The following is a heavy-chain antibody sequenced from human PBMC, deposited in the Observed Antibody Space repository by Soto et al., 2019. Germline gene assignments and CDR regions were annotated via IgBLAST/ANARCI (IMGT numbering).Heavy chain of an antibody. J-gene: IGHJ6*02. V-gene: IGHV4-30-2*01. CDR2: IYHSGST. CDR3: ARGGSCSGGSCYFRVYYYYYGMDV. Sequence: SETLSLTCAVSGGSISSGGYSWSWIRQPPGKGLEWIGYIYHSGSTYYNPSLKSRVTISVDTSKNQFSLKLSSVTAADTAVYYCARGGSCSGGSCYFRVYYYYYGMDVWGQGTTVTVSS. D-gene: IGHD2-15*01. CDR1: GGSISSGGYS.